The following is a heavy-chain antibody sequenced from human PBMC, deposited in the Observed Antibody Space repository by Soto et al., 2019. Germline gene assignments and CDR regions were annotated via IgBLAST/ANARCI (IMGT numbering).Heavy chain of an antibody. V-gene: IGHV1-46*03. CDR3: ARRGIVGASDDFDI. Sequence: QVQLVQSGAEVKKPGASVKVSCKASGYTFTSYYMHWVRQAPGQGLEWMGIINPSGGSTSYAQKFQGRVTMTRDTSTSTVYLELSSLRSEYTAVYYGARRGIVGASDDFDIWGQGTMVTVSS. D-gene: IGHD1-26*01. CDR2: INPSGGST. CDR1: GYTFTSYY. J-gene: IGHJ3*02.